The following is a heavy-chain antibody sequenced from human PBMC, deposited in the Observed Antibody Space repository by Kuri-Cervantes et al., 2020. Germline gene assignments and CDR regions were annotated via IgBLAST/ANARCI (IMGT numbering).Heavy chain of an antibody. V-gene: IGHV4-4*02. CDR1: GGSISSRNW. J-gene: IGHJ4*02. CDR3: GKSGGSRYVDYFDY. CDR2: IYHSGST. Sequence: SETLSLTCAVSGGSISSRNWWSWVRQPPGKGLEWTGEIYHSGSTNYNPSLKSRVTISVDKSKNQFSLKLSSVTAADTAVYYCGKSGGSRYVDYFDYWGQGTLVTVSS. D-gene: IGHD2-15*01.